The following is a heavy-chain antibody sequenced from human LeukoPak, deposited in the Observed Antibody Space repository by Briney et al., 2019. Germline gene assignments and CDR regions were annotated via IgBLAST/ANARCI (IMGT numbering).Heavy chain of an antibody. V-gene: IGHV3-9*01. CDR2: ISWNSGSI. D-gene: IGHD5-12*01. J-gene: IGHJ3*02. CDR3: ARDWATSDAFDI. CDR1: GFTFDDYA. Sequence: GGSLRLSCAASGFTFDDYAMHWVRQAPGKGLEWVSGISWNSGSIGYADSVKGRFTISRDNAKNSLYLQMNSLRAEDTAVYYCARDWATSDAFDIWGQGTMVTVSS.